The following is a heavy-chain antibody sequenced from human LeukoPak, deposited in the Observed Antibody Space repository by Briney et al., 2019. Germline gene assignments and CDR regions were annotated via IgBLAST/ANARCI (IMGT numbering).Heavy chain of an antibody. J-gene: IGHJ4*02. V-gene: IGHV4-59*01. CDR2: IYYSGGT. D-gene: IGHD5-24*01. CDR1: GGSISSYY. Sequence: SETLSLTCTVSGGSISSYYWSWIRQPPGKGLEWIGYIYYSGGTNYNPSLKSRVTISVDTSKNQFSLKLSSVTAADTAVYYCARSRWLQGFFDYWGQGTLVTVSS. CDR3: ARSRWLQGFFDY.